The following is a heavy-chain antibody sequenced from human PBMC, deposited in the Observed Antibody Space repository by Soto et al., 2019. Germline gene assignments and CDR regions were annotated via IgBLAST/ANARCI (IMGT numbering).Heavy chain of an antibody. CDR1: GYTFTCYA. V-gene: IGHV1-3*01. CDR3: ARDPSYYGMEV. CDR2: INAGNGNT. Sequence: ASVKVSCKASGYTFTCYAMHWVRQAPGQRLEWMGWINAGNGNTKYSQKFQGRVTITRDTSASTAYMELSSLRSEDTAVYYCARDPSYYGMEVWGQGTTVTVSS. J-gene: IGHJ6*02.